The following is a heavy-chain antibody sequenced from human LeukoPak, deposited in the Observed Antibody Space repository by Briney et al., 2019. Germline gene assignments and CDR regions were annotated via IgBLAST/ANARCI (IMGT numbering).Heavy chain of an antibody. D-gene: IGHD3-22*01. J-gene: IGHJ4*02. Sequence: PSETLSLTCAVYGGSFSGYYWSWIRQPPGKGLEWIGEINHSGSTNYNPSLKSRVTISVDTSKNQFSLKLSSVTAADTAVYYCARHRLRYYYDSSGYLFDYWGQGTLVTVSS. CDR3: ARHRLRYYYDSSGYLFDY. V-gene: IGHV4-34*01. CDR1: GGSFSGYY. CDR2: INHSGST.